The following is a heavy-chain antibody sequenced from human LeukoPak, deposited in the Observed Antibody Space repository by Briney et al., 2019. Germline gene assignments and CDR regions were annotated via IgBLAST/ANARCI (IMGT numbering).Heavy chain of an antibody. V-gene: IGHV4-59*11. CDR1: GGSISSHY. CDR2: IYYSGST. D-gene: IGHD2-15*01. J-gene: IGHJ4*02. Sequence: PSETLSLTCTVSGGSISSHYWSWIRQPPGKGLEWIGYIYYSGSTNYNPSLKSRVTISVDTSKNQFSLKLSSVTAADTAVYYCARGRLGYCSGGSCYSVRYFDYWGQGTLVTVSS. CDR3: ARGRLGYCSGGSCYSVRYFDY.